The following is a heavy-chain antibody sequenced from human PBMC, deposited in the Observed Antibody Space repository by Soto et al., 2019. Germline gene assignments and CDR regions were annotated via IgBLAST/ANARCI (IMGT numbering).Heavy chain of an antibody. CDR3: AKMTTQYYSPYYLDV. CDR2: ISIHNGNT. J-gene: IGHJ6*03. V-gene: IGHV1-18*04. CDR1: GYTFANYG. Sequence: QAQLEQSGGEVKKSGASVKVSCKASGYTFANYGISWVRQAPGQGLEWMGWISIHNGNTNFAQKFQATVSLTPNPTAGTAKMKLKNPHSDATAVYYFAKMTTQYYSPYYLDVWGKGTTVTVSS.